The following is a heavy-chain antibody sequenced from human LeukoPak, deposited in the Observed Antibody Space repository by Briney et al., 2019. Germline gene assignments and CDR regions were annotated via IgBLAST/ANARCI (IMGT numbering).Heavy chain of an antibody. Sequence: PGGSLRLSCAASGFTFSSNAMSWVRQAPGKGLEWVAIISGGGGSTYYADSVKGRFTISRDNSKNTLYLQINSLRAEDTAVYYCAKDGYYYDSSGYLGFDYWGQGTLVTVSS. D-gene: IGHD3-22*01. CDR2: ISGGGGST. CDR1: GFTFSSNA. V-gene: IGHV3-23*01. J-gene: IGHJ4*02. CDR3: AKDGYYYDSSGYLGFDY.